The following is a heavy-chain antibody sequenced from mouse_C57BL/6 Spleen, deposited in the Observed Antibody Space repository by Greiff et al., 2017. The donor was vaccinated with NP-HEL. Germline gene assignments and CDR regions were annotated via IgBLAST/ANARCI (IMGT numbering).Heavy chain of an antibody. J-gene: IGHJ4*01. CDR2: INPSSGYT. Sequence: QVQLQQSGAKLAKPGASVKLSCKASGYTFTSYWMHWVKQRPGQGLEWIGYINPSSGYTKYNQKFKDKATLTADKSSSTAYMQLSSLTYEDSAVYYCAKLGQGDYYAMDDWGQGTSVTVSS. D-gene: IGHD4-1*01. V-gene: IGHV1-7*01. CDR1: GYTFTSYW. CDR3: AKLGQGDYYAMDD.